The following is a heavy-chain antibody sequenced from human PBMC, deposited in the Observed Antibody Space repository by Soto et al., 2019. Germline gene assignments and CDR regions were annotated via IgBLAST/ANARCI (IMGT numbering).Heavy chain of an antibody. V-gene: IGHV4-4*07. D-gene: IGHD6-19*01. CDR3: AREAGPDRWFDP. J-gene: IGHJ5*02. CDR2: ISTSGAT. Sequence: SETLSLTCTVSGASISSYFWTWIRQPAGKGLDWIGRISTSGATNYNPSLKSRVTMSVDTSKNHFSLNLSSVTAADTAVYYCAREAGPDRWFDPWGQGTLVTVSS. CDR1: GASISSYF.